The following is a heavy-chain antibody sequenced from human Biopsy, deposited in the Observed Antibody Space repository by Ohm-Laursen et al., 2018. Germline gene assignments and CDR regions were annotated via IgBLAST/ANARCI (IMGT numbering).Heavy chain of an antibody. CDR1: GGTFSSYA. J-gene: IGHJ6*02. CDR3: ARDSEYGEYRNYYYGMDV. Sequence: GSSVKVSCKASGGTFSSYAISWVRQAPGQGLEWMGGIIPIFGTANYAQKFQGRVTITADESTSTAYMELSSLRSEDTAVYYCARDSEYGEYRNYYYGMDVWGQGTTVTVSS. V-gene: IGHV1-69*01. CDR2: IIPIFGTA. D-gene: IGHD4-17*01.